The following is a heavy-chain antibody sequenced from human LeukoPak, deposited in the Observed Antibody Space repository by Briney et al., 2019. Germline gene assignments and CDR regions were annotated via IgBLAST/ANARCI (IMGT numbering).Heavy chain of an antibody. D-gene: IGHD5-18*01. J-gene: IGHJ6*03. V-gene: IGHV4-39*07. CDR3: ARVRGELWLRYYYYYMDV. CDR2: MYYSGTT. CDR1: GGSISSSSYY. Sequence: SETLSLTCTVSGGSISSSSYYWGWIRQPPGKGLEWIGSMYYSGTTYYNSSLKSRVTISVDTSNNQFSLKLSSVTAADTAVYYCARVRGELWLRYYYYYMDVWGKGTTVTVSS.